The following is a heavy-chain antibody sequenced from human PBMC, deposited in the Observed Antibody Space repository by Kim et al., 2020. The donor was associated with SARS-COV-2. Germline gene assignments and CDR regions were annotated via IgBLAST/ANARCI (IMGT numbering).Heavy chain of an antibody. CDR2: ISSSGSSI. D-gene: IGHD3-10*01. V-gene: IGHV3-48*03. CDR1: GCTFSSYE. CDR3: ARDNRESLDY. Sequence: GGSLRLSCAASGCTFSSYEMNWVRQAPGKGLEWVSYISSSGSSIYYADSVKGRFTISRDNAKNSLFLQMNSLRAEDTAVYYCARDNRESLDYWGQGTLVTVSS. J-gene: IGHJ4*02.